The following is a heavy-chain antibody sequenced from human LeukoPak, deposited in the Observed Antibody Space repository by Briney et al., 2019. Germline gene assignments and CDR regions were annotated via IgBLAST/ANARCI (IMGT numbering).Heavy chain of an antibody. CDR1: GFTFSNAW. V-gene: IGHV3-15*01. D-gene: IGHD3-10*01. CDR2: IKSKTDGGTT. J-gene: IGHJ3*02. Sequence: GGPLRLSCAASGFTFSNAWMSWVRQAPGKGLEWVGRIKSKTDGGTTDYAAPVKGRFTISRDDSKNTLSLQMNSLKTEDTAVYYCATEGGSGSYYGDDAFDMWGQGTMVTVSS. CDR3: ATEGGSGSYYGDDAFDM.